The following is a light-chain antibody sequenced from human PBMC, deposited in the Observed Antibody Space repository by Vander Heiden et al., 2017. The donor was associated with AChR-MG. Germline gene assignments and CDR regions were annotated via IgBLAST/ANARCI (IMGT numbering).Light chain of an antibody. CDR2: WAS. CDR3: QQDDGSPHT. V-gene: IGKV4-1*01. CDR1: QSVLYSPNNKNY. Sequence: DIVMTQSLDTLDVSLGERATIKCKSSQSVLYSPNNKNYLAWYQQKPGQPPKLLIYWASTRESGVPDRFSGSGSGTDFTLTISSLQAEDVAVYSCQQDDGSPHTFGQGTKLEIK. J-gene: IGKJ2*01.